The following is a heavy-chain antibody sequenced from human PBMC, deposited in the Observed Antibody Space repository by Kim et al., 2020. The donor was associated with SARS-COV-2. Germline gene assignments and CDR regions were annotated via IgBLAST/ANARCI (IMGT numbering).Heavy chain of an antibody. V-gene: IGHV1-24*01. CDR3: ATALGYSDALDP. CDR1: GYPVNEFP. CDR2: FDPEDGET. Sequence: ASVKVSCKVSGYPVNEFPMHWVRQAPGKGLEWMGRFDPEDGETIVAQKFQGRVTVSEDTSTNTAYLDLRSLKSDDTAVYYCATALGYSDALDPWGQVTLV. J-gene: IGHJ5*02. D-gene: IGHD5-12*01.